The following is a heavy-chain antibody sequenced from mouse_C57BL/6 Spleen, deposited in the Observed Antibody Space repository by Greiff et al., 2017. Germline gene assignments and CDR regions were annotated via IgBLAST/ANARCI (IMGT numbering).Heavy chain of an antibody. J-gene: IGHJ3*01. Sequence: DVMLVESGEGLVKPGGSLKLSCAASGFTFSSYAMSWVRQTPEKRLEWVAYISSGGDYIYYADTVKGRFTISRDNARNTLYLQMSSLKSEDTAMYYCTRIYYDYSFAYWGQGTLVTVSA. CDR1: GFTFSSYA. CDR3: TRIYYDYSFAY. D-gene: IGHD2-4*01. CDR2: ISSGGDYI. V-gene: IGHV5-9-1*02.